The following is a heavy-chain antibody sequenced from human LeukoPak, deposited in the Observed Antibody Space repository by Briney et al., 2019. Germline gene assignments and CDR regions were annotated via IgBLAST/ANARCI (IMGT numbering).Heavy chain of an antibody. Sequence: GGSLRLSCAASGFTFSSYAMSWVRQAPGKGLEWVSAISGSGGSTYYADSVKGRFTISRDNSKNTLYLQMNSLRAEDTAVYYCAKDQGRSSWYRLDYYYYGMDVWGQGTTVTVSS. CDR2: ISGSGGST. CDR3: AKDQGRSSWYRLDYYYYGMDV. D-gene: IGHD6-13*01. J-gene: IGHJ6*02. CDR1: GFTFSSYA. V-gene: IGHV3-23*01.